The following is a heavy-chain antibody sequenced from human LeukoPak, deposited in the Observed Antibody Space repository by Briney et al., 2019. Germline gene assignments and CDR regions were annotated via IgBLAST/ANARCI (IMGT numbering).Heavy chain of an antibody. D-gene: IGHD2-2*02. J-gene: IGHJ4*02. CDR3: ASAGPDPYPFDY. V-gene: IGHV3-23*01. CDR2: ISGDGRDT. Sequence: GGSLRLSCAASGFTFSSYAMHWVRQAPGKGLEWVSAISGDGRDTYYADSVKGRFTISRDNSKNTMWLQMNSLRVEDTALYYCASAGPDPYPFDYWGQGTVVTVSS. CDR1: GFTFSSYA.